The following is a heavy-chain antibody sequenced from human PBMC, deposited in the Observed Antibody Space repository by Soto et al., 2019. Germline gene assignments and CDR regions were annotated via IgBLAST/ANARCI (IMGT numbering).Heavy chain of an antibody. D-gene: IGHD5-12*01. V-gene: IGHV4-59*01. Sequence: SETLASTFTVSGGSIRSCYWSWIRQPPVKGLELIGYIYYSGSINYNPSLKSRVTISVDTSQNQFSLKLSSVTAADTDVSYCARIYSGYDSFDYWGQGTLVTVS. J-gene: IGHJ4*02. CDR3: ARIYSGYDSFDY. CDR1: GGSIRSCY. CDR2: IYYSGSI.